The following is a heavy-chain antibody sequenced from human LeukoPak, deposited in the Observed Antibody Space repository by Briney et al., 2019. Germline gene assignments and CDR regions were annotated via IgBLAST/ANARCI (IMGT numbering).Heavy chain of an antibody. D-gene: IGHD6-6*01. CDR2: INPNSGGT. CDR3: AREFPLDSSSNYYYYGMDV. J-gene: IGHJ6*02. Sequence: ASVKVSCKASGYTFTGYYMHWVRQAPGQGIEWMGWINPNSGGTNYAQKFQGRVTMTRDTSISTAYMELSRLRSDDTAVYYCAREFPLDSSSNYYYYGMDVWGQGTTVTVSS. V-gene: IGHV1-2*02. CDR1: GYTFTGYY.